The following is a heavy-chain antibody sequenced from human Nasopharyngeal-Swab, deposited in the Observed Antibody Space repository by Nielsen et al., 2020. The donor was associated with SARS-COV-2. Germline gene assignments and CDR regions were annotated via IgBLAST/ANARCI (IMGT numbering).Heavy chain of an antibody. V-gene: IGHV3-23*01. CDR1: GFTFSSYA. J-gene: IGHJ6*02. Sequence: GGSLRLSCAASGFTFSSYAISWVRQAPGKGLEWVSVISSSDYSTYYADSVKGRFTISRDNSKNTVSLQMNSLRVEDTAMYYCAKDRDSGDDSDDYYHYYGIEVWGRGTTVTVCS. D-gene: IGHD5-12*01. CDR3: AKDRDSGDDSDDYYHYYGIEV. CDR2: ISSSDYST.